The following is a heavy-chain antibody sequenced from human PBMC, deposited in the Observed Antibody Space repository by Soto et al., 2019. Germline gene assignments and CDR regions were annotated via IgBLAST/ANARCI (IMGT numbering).Heavy chain of an antibody. J-gene: IGHJ4*02. D-gene: IGHD3-10*01. Sequence: GWSLRLCCAASGFTFSSYSMSWVRQAPGKGLEWVSGFRTGGDDGTTYYADSVKGRFTISRDNSKNTLFLQMNSLRAEDTAIYYCPKMVNSGPGSTQFDYSGQATPVTVPS. CDR3: PKMVNSGPGSTQFDY. V-gene: IGHV3-23*01. CDR2: FRTGGDDGTT. CDR1: GFTFSSYS.